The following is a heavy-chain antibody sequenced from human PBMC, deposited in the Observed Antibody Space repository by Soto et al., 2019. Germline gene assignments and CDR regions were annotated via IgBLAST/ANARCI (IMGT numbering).Heavy chain of an antibody. Sequence: GGSLRLSCAASGFIFSAYGMHWVRQAPGKGLEWVAVIWNDGSTKYCADSAKGRFTISRDNSKNTLYLQMNSLRAEDTAVYYCARLEGGYCTTTSCLGDRLDPWGQGTLVTVSS. J-gene: IGHJ5*02. D-gene: IGHD2-2*01. CDR2: IWNDGSTK. V-gene: IGHV3-33*01. CDR1: GFIFSAYG. CDR3: ARLEGGYCTTTSCLGDRLDP.